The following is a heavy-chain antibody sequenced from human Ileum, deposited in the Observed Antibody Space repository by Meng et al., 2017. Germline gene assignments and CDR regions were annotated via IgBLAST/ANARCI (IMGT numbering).Heavy chain of an antibody. CDR1: GGPITSGSSD. CDR3: ARGVLVGNGGYYFDS. CDR2: IYGSGST. D-gene: IGHD1-26*01. J-gene: IGHJ4*02. Sequence: SETLSLTCTVAGGPITSGSSDWSWIRQPAGKGLEWIGRIYGSGSTNYNPSLRGRVSTSVDRSKNQFSLNLTSVTAADTAIYYCARGVLVGNGGYYFDSWGQGTLVTVSS. V-gene: IGHV4-61*02.